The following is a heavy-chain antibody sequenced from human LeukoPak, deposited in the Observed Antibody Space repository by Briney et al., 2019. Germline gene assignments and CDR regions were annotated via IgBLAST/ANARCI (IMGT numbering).Heavy chain of an antibody. CDR1: GFSFSSYG. CDR2: ISSDGSNK. V-gene: IGHV3-30*03. D-gene: IGHD2-21*01. CDR3: TSFNSRDAFKL. Sequence: GRSLRLSCAASGFSFSSYGMHWVRQAPGKGLEWVAVISSDGSNKYYADSVKGRFIISRDNSKNTLYLQMNSLKNEDTATYYCTSFNSRDAFKLWGQGTMVTVSS. J-gene: IGHJ3*01.